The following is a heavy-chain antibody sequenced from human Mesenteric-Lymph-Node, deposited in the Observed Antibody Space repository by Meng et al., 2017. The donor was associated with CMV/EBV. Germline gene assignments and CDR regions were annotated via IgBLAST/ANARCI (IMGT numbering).Heavy chain of an antibody. CDR3: ARGGCSSTSCRANGMDV. J-gene: IGHJ6*02. V-gene: IGHV4-38-2*02. Sequence: SETLSLTCTVSGYSISSGYYWGWIRQPPGKGLEWIGYIYYSGSTYYNPSLKSRVTISVDTSKNQFSLKLSSVTAADTAVYYCARGGCSSTSCRANGMDVWGQGTTVTVSS. D-gene: IGHD2-2*01. CDR2: IYYSGST. CDR1: GYSISSGYY.